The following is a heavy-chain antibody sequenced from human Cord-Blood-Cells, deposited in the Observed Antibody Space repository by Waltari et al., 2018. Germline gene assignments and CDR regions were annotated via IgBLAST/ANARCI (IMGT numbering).Heavy chain of an antibody. J-gene: IGHJ3*02. CDR3: ARFSGSYYGDAFDI. CDR2: TYYRSKWYN. CDR1: VDSVSSNSPA. V-gene: IGHV6-1*01. D-gene: IGHD1-26*01. Sequence: QVQLQQPGPGLLKPSQTLSLTCAISVDSVSSNSPAWNWIMQSPSRGLEWLGRTYYRSKWYNDYAVSVKSRITINPDTSKNQFSLQLNSVTPEDTAVYYCARFSGSYYGDAFDIWGQGTMVTVSS.